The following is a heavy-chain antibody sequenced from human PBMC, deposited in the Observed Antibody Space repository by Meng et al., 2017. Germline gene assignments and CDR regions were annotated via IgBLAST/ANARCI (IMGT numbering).Heavy chain of an antibody. V-gene: IGHV4-34*01. CDR3: ARDRRRYYYDSSGYYGRYYFDY. CDR1: GGSFSGYY. D-gene: IGHD3-22*01. J-gene: IGHJ4*02. Sequence: SETLSLTCAVYGGSFSGYYWSWIRQPPGKGLEWIGEINHSGSTNYNLSLKSRVTISVDTSKNQFSLKLSSVTAADTAVYYCARDRRRYYYDSSGYYGRYYFDYWGQGTLVTVSS. CDR2: INHSGST.